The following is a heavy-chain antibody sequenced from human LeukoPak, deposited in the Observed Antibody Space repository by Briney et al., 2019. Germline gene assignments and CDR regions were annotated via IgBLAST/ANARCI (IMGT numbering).Heavy chain of an antibody. Sequence: ASVKVSCKASGPTFSVYYIHWVRQAPGQGLEWMGRISPNSGATNYAQKFQSRVTMTRDTSISTAYMELSSLTSDDSAVYYCARVVTGTGWFDPCGQGTLVTVSS. V-gene: IGHV1-2*06. CDR3: ARVVTGTGWFDP. J-gene: IGHJ5*02. CDR2: ISPNSGAT. CDR1: GPTFSVYY. D-gene: IGHD1-1*01.